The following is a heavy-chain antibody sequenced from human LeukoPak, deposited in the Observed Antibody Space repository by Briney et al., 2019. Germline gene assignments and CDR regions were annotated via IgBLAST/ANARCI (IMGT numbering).Heavy chain of an antibody. CDR3: ARGAYYYGSGSYYMGDY. V-gene: IGHV3-48*03. Sequence: GGSLRLSCAASGFTFSSYEMNWVRQAPGKGLEWVSYISSSGSTIYYADSVKGRFTISRDNAKNSLYLQVNSLRAEDTAVYYCARGAYYYGSGSYYMGDYWGQGTLVTVSS. D-gene: IGHD3-10*01. CDR1: GFTFSSYE. CDR2: ISSSGSTI. J-gene: IGHJ4*02.